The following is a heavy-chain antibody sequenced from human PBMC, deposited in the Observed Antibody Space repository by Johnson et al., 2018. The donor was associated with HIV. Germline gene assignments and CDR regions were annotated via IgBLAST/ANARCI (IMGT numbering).Heavy chain of an antibody. J-gene: IGHJ3*02. CDR1: GFTFSSYA. CDR2: ISYDGSNK. D-gene: IGHD3-3*01. V-gene: IGHV3-30*04. CDR3: ARDPSLYYEFWSGGFAFDI. Sequence: QVQLVESGGGVVQPGRSLRLSCAASGFTFSSYAMHWVRQAPGKGLEWVAVISYDGSNKYYADSVKGRFTISRDNSKNTLYLQMNSLRAEDEAVYYCARDPSLYYEFWSGGFAFDIWGQGTMVTVSS.